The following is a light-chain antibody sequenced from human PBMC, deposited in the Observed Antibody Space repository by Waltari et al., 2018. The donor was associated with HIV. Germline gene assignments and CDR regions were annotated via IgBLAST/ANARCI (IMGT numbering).Light chain of an antibody. CDR1: TSNIGTTH. Sequence: QSVLTQPPSASGSPGPWGTISCFRSTSNIGTTHVYWYQQLPGAAPRLLIYTNSQRPSGVPDRCSGSKSGTSASLAISGLRSEEEAEYYCATWDDSLSGRWVFGGGTKLTVL. V-gene: IGLV1-47*01. CDR3: ATWDDSLSGRWV. J-gene: IGLJ3*02. CDR2: TNS.